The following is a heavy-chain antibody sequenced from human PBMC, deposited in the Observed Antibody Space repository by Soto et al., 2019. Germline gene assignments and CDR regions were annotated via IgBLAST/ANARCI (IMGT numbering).Heavy chain of an antibody. J-gene: IGHJ4*02. Sequence: SQTLSLTCAISGDSVPSSSGAWNWIRQSPSRGLEWLGRTYYGSKWTNDYAVSVKSRLTITSDTSKNHFSLQLNSVTPEDTAVYYCARGWLQSHFDYWGQGALVTVSS. V-gene: IGHV6-1*01. D-gene: IGHD5-12*01. CDR1: GDSVPSSSGA. CDR3: ARGWLQSHFDY. CDR2: TYYGSKWTN.